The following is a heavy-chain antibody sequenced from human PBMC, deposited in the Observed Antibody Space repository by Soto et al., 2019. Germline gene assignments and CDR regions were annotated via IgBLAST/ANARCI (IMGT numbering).Heavy chain of an antibody. D-gene: IGHD2-2*02. CDR3: ARDYCTSCYIDDPDLYYYYGMDV. J-gene: IGHJ6*02. CDR2: ISYDGSNK. V-gene: IGHV3-30-3*01. Sequence: QVQLVESGGGVVQPGRSLRLSCAASGFTFSSYAMHWVRQAPGKGLEWVAVISYDGSNKYYADSVKGRFTISRDNSKNTLYLQMNSLRAEDTAVYYCARDYCTSCYIDDPDLYYYYGMDVWGQGTTVTVSS. CDR1: GFTFSSYA.